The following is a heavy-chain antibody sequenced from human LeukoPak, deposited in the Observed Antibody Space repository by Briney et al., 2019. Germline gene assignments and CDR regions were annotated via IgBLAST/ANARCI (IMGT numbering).Heavy chain of an antibody. Sequence: TLSLTCTVSGGSISSGGYYWSWLRQHPGKGLEWIGYYYYSGSTYYNPSLKSRITISVDTSKNQFSLKLSSVTAADTAVYYCARGFGGSSTSYAYPFGYWGQGTLVSVSS. CDR3: ARGFGGSSTSYAYPFGY. J-gene: IGHJ4*02. V-gene: IGHV4-31*03. CDR2: YYYSGST. CDR1: GGSISSGGYY. D-gene: IGHD2-2*01.